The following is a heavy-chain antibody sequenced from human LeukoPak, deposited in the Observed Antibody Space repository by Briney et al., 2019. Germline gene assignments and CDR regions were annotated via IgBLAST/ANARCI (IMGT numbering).Heavy chain of an antibody. CDR3: AKDPRAYCSSTSCPRTSGY. D-gene: IGHD2-2*01. CDR1: GFTSSSYW. J-gene: IGHJ4*02. CDR2: ISGDGTAR. Sequence: GGSLRLSCAASGFTSSSYWMHWVRQVPGKGLVWVSRISGDGTARNYADSVKGRFTISRDNSKNTLYLQMNSLRDEDTAVCYCAKDPRAYCSSTSCPRTSGYWGQGTLVTVSS. V-gene: IGHV3-74*01.